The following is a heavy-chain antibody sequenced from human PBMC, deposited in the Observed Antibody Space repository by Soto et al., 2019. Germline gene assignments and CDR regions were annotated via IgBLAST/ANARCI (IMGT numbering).Heavy chain of an antibody. J-gene: IGHJ4*02. V-gene: IGHV3-23*01. CDR2: ISGSGGST. CDR1: GFTFSSYV. D-gene: IGHD3-22*01. Sequence: EVQLLESGGGLVQPGGSLRLSCAASGFTFSSYVMTWVRQAPGQGLEWVSSISGSGGSTYLADSVKGRFTISRDNSKNTVYLQMNSLRAEDTAVYYCAKDGSYYDSPTVSDCWGQGTLVTVAS. CDR3: AKDGSYYDSPTVSDC.